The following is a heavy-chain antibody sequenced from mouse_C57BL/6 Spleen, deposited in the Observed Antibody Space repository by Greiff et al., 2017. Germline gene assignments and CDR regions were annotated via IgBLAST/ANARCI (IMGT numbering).Heavy chain of an antibody. CDR3: AVEYGSSLDY. D-gene: IGHD1-1*01. Sequence: QVQLQQSGPELVKPGASVKISCKASGYAFSSSWMNWVKQRPGKGLEWIGRIYPGDGDTNYNGKFKGKATLTADKSSSTAYLQLSSLTSEDSAVYFCAVEYGSSLDYWGQGTTLTVSS. J-gene: IGHJ2*01. V-gene: IGHV1-82*01. CDR1: GYAFSSSW. CDR2: IYPGDGDT.